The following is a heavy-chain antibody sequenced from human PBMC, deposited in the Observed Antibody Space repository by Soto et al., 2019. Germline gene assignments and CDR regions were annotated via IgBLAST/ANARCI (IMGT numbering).Heavy chain of an antibody. V-gene: IGHV3-74*01. J-gene: IGHJ4*02. CDR1: GFTFSSYW. CDR3: GRVAQGTHHFDY. CDR2: VNPDGTTT. Sequence: EVQLVESGGGLVQPGGSLRLSCAASGFTFSSYWMHWVRQTPGKGLVWVSRVNPDGTTTSYADSVKGRFTISRDNAENTLYLQMNSLTTEDTAVYYCGRVAQGTHHFDYWGQGILVTVSS.